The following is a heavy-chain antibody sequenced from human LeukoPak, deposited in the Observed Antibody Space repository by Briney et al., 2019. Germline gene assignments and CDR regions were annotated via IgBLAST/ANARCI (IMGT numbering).Heavy chain of an antibody. CDR3: AKATGYLL. CDR1: GFPFSSYA. CDR2: ISNSDDST. D-gene: IGHD1-14*01. Sequence: GGSLRLSCAASGFPFSSYAMSWVGQAPGKGLEWVSTISNSDDSTYYADSVKGRFTISRDNSENTLFLRMNSLRAEDTAVYYCAKATGYLLWGQGTLVIVSS. J-gene: IGHJ4*02. V-gene: IGHV3-23*01.